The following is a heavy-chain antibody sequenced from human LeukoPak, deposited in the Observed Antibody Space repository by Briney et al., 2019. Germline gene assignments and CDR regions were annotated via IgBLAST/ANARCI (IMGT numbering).Heavy chain of an antibody. D-gene: IGHD6-6*01. CDR1: GFTFSSYW. CDR2: IKQDGSEK. V-gene: IGHV3-7*01. CDR3: ARVSRPIEYSSSSGKYYFDY. Sequence: GGSLRLSCAASGFTFSSYWMSWVRQAPGKGLEWVANIKQDGSEKYYVDSVKGRFTISRDNAKNSLYLQMNSLRAEDTAVYYCARVSRPIEYSSSSGKYYFDYWGQGTLVTVSS. J-gene: IGHJ4*02.